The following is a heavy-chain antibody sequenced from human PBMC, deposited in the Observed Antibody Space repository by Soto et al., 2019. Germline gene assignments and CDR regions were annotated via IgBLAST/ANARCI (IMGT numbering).Heavy chain of an antibody. D-gene: IGHD3-22*01. Sequence: XGSLRLSCAASGFTFSSYAMSWVRQAPGKGLEWVSAISGSGGSTYYADSVKGRFTISRDNSKNTLYLQMNSLRAEDTAVYYCAKDTAYYYDSSGYSGGAFDIWGQGTMVTVSS. CDR3: AKDTAYYYDSSGYSGGAFDI. CDR1: GFTFSSYA. J-gene: IGHJ3*02. V-gene: IGHV3-23*01. CDR2: ISGSGGST.